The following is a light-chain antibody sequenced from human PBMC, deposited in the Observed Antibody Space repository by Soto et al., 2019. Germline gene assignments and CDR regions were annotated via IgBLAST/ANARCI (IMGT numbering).Light chain of an antibody. CDR2: EVT. Sequence: QSALAQPASVSGSPGQSITISCTGTNGDIGSYNRVSWYQQHPGKAPKLIIYEVTDRPSGVSNRFSGSKSGNTASLTISGLKAEDEAEYYCSSYTNINTRACVFGTGTKV. CDR1: NGDIGSYNR. V-gene: IGLV2-14*01. CDR3: SSYTNINTRACV. J-gene: IGLJ1*01.